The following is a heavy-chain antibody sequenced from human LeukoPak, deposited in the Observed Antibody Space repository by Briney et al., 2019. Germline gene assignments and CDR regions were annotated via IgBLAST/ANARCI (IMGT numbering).Heavy chain of an antibody. CDR2: ISGSGGST. J-gene: IGHJ4*02. Sequence: PGGSLRLSCAASGFTLSSYWMSWVRQAPGKGLEWVSSISGSGGSTYYADSVKGRSTISRDNSKNTLYLQMNSLRAEDTAVYYCAKANYNSFYFDYWGQGTLVTVSS. CDR1: GFTLSSYW. D-gene: IGHD5-24*01. V-gene: IGHV3-23*01. CDR3: AKANYNSFYFDY.